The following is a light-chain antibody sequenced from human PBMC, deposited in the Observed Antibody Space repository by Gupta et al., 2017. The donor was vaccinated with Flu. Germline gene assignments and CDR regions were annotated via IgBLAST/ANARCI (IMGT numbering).Light chain of an antibody. Sequence: PSSLSASVGDRVTITCRASQSISTYVNWYQQKPGKAPNLLVYAASKLQSGVPSRFSGSGSVTDFTLTISGLQPEDSATYYCHQTYNTPQTFGQGTKVEI. CDR2: AAS. J-gene: IGKJ1*01. CDR1: QSISTY. CDR3: HQTYNTPQT. V-gene: IGKV1-39*01.